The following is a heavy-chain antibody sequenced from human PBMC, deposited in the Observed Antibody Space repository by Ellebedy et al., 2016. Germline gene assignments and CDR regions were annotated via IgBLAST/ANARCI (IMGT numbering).Heavy chain of an antibody. D-gene: IGHD3-10*01. CDR3: ARGYYYGPSPSGDY. CDR2: IWYDGSDE. CDR1: GFTFSSFG. Sequence: GESLKISCAASGFTFSSFGMHWVRQAPGKGLEWVAVIWYDGSDEYYANSVEGRFTISRDNSKNTLYLQMNSLRAEDTAVYYCARGYYYGPSPSGDYWGQGTLVTVSS. V-gene: IGHV3-33*01. J-gene: IGHJ4*02.